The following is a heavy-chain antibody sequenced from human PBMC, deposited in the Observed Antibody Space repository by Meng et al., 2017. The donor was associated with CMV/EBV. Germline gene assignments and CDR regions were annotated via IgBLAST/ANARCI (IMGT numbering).Heavy chain of an antibody. CDR1: GFTFSSYA. J-gene: IGHJ5*02. CDR3: ALAALDLFDP. D-gene: IGHD6-6*01. Sequence: ESLKISCAASGFTFSSYAMSWVRQAPGKGLEWVSVIYSGGSSTYYADSVKGRFTISRDNSKNTLYLQMNSLRAEDTAVYYCALAALDLFDPWGQGTLVTVSS. CDR2: IYSGGSST. V-gene: IGHV3-23*03.